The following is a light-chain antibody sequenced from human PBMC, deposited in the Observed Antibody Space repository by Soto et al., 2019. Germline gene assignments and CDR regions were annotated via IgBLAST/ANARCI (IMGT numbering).Light chain of an antibody. Sequence: QSALTQPPSASGSPGQSVTISCTGTSSDVGGYNYVSWYQQHPGKAPKLMIYEVSKRPSGVPDRFSGSKSGNTASLTVSGLQAEDAADYYCSSYAGSNNPVVFGGGTKLTVL. J-gene: IGLJ2*01. V-gene: IGLV2-8*01. CDR2: EVS. CDR3: SSYAGSNNPVV. CDR1: SSDVGGYNY.